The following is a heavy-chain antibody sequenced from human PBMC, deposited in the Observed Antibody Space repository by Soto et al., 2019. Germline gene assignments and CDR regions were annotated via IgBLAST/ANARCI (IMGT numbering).Heavy chain of an antibody. CDR3: ARDSTGGMIVVVPEGTYPGMDV. D-gene: IGHD3-22*01. J-gene: IGHJ6*02. V-gene: IGHV1-69*13. CDR1: GGTFSSYA. Sequence: ASVKVSCKASGGTFSSYAISWVRQAPGQGLEWMGGIIPIFGTANCAQKFQGRVTITADESTSTAYMELSSLRSEDTAVYYCARDSTGGMIVVVPEGTYPGMDVWGQGTTVTVSS. CDR2: IIPIFGTA.